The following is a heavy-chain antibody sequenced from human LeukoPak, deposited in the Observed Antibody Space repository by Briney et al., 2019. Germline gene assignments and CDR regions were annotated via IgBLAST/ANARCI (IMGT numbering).Heavy chain of an antibody. J-gene: IGHJ5*02. CDR3: ARGTNIVVVPGNWFDP. CDR1: GYTFTIYY. Sequence: GASVTVSFTASGYTFTIYYMHWVRQAPGQGLEWMGIINPSGGSTSYAQKFQGRVTMTRDTSTSTVYMELSSLRSEDTAVYYCARGTNIVVVPGNWFDPWGQGTLVTVSS. D-gene: IGHD2-2*01. CDR2: INPSGGST. V-gene: IGHV1-46*01.